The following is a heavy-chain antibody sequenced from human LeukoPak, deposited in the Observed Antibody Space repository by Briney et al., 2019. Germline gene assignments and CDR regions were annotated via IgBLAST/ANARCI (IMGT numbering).Heavy chain of an antibody. CDR3: ARDRVTMIVVSHYYFDY. Sequence: ASVKLSCKASGYTFTDYDVHWVRQAPGQGLEWIGSINTNSGGTNYAQKFQGRVTMTRDTSISTAYMELSRLRSDDTAVYYCARDRVTMIVVSHYYFDYWGQGTLVTVSS. J-gene: IGHJ4*02. V-gene: IGHV1-2*02. CDR2: INTNSGGT. D-gene: IGHD3-22*01. CDR1: GYTFTDYD.